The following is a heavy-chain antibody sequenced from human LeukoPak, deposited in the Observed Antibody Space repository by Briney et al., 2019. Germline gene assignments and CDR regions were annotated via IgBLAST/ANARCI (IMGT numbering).Heavy chain of an antibody. CDR3: AREIIATYYFDY. V-gene: IGHV1-46*01. CDR1: GYTFTSFH. D-gene: IGHD2-15*01. Sequence: ASVKVSCKTSGYTFTSFHMHWVRQAPGQGPEWMGIVNTNNGATTYAQKFQGRVIMTRDRSTSTVHMELSSLKSEDTAVYYCAREIIATYYFDYWGQGALVTVSS. CDR2: VNTNNGAT. J-gene: IGHJ4*02.